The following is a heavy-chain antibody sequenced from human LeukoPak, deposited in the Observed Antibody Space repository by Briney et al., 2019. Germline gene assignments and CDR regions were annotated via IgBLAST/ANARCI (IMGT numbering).Heavy chain of an antibody. V-gene: IGHV4-38-2*02. D-gene: IGHD6-19*01. CDR3: ARHSSGWSNWFDP. Sequence: PSETLSLTCTVSGYSISSGYYWGWIRQPPGKGLEWIGSIYHSGRTFYNPSLKSRVTISVDTSKNQFSLKLSSVTAADTAVYYCARHSSGWSNWFDPWGQGTLVTVSS. CDR2: IYHSGRT. J-gene: IGHJ5*02. CDR1: GYSISSGYY.